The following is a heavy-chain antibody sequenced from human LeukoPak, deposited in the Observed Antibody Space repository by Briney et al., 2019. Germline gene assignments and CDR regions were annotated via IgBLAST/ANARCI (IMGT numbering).Heavy chain of an antibody. CDR1: GFTFSSYA. D-gene: IGHD3-10*01. CDR2: ISYDGSNK. Sequence: GGSLRLSCAASGFTFSSYAMHWVRQAPGKGLEWVAVISYDGSNKYYADSVKGRSTISRDNSKNTLYLQMNSLRAEDTAVYYCARDRVVRGVIAPLDYWGQGTLVTVSS. CDR3: ARDRVVRGVIAPLDY. J-gene: IGHJ4*02. V-gene: IGHV3-30-3*01.